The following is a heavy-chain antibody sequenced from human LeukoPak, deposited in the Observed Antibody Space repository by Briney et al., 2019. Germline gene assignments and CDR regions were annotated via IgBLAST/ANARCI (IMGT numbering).Heavy chain of an antibody. Sequence: GESLKISCKGSGYTFTSYDINWVRHATGQGLEWMGCMNPNSGNTGYAQKFQGRVTMTRNTSISTAYMELSSLRSEDTAVYYCARFPSPHYGSGRSDFDYWGQGTLVTVSS. D-gene: IGHD3-10*01. J-gene: IGHJ4*02. V-gene: IGHV1-8*02. CDR2: MNPNSGNT. CDR1: GYTFTSYD. CDR3: ARFPSPHYGSGRSDFDY.